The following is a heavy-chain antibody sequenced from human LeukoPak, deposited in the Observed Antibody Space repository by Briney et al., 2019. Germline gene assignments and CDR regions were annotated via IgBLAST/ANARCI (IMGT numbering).Heavy chain of an antibody. Sequence: GGSLRLSCTASGFTFGDYAMSWFRQAPGKGLEWVGFIRSKAYGGTTEYAASVKGRFTISRDDSKSIAYLQMNSLKTEDTAVYYCTRVMVRGVRNMDVWGKGTTVTVSS. V-gene: IGHV3-49*03. J-gene: IGHJ6*03. CDR3: TRVMVRGVRNMDV. D-gene: IGHD3-10*01. CDR2: IRSKAYGGTT. CDR1: GFTFGDYA.